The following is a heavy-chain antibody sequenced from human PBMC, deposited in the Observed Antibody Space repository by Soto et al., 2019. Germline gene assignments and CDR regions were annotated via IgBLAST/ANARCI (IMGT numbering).Heavy chain of an antibody. CDR2: ISTYNGDT. CDR3: ARDPYHVLMVNAPNLYGMDV. Sequence: QVQLVQSGAEVKKPGASVKVSCKASGYTFTTYDISWVRQAPGQGLEWMGRISTYNGDTNYPQSLQGRLTMTTDTPTATAYMELRSLGSDDTAVYYCARDPYHVLMVNAPNLYGMDVW. V-gene: IGHV1-18*01. D-gene: IGHD2-8*01. J-gene: IGHJ6*01. CDR1: GYTFTTYD.